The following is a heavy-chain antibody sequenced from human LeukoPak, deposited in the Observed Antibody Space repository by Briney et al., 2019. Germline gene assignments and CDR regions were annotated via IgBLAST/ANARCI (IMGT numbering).Heavy chain of an antibody. V-gene: IGHV3-21*01. CDR1: GFTFSSYS. J-gene: IGHJ4*02. D-gene: IGHD1-7*01. CDR3: ARGNWNYVLFSDY. CDR2: ISSSSSYI. Sequence: GGSLRLSCAASGFTFSSYSMNWVRQAPGKGLEWVSSISSSSSYIYYADSVKGRFTISRDNAKNSLYLQLSSLRAEDTAVYYCARGNWNYVLFSDYWGQGTLVTGSS.